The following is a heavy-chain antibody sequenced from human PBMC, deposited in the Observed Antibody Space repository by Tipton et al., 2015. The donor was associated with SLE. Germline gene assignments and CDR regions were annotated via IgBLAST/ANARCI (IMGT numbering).Heavy chain of an antibody. J-gene: IGHJ4*02. CDR1: GDSITTYY. CDR3: ARVERAARGFDY. Sequence: TLSLTCSVSGDSITTYYWSWIRQPPGKGLEWIGEINHSGSTNYNPSLKSRLTILVDTSKNQFSLKLSSVTAADTAVYYCARVERAARGFDYWGQGTLVTVSS. D-gene: IGHD6-13*01. V-gene: IGHV4-34*01. CDR2: INHSGST.